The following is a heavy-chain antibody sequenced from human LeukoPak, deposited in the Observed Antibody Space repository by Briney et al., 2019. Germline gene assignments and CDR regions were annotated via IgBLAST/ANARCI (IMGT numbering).Heavy chain of an antibody. CDR1: GFSLSTNGMC. CDR3: SRIIMYSRSLSNWFDP. CDR2: IDWDDDK. V-gene: IGHV2-70*01. D-gene: IGHD6-13*01. Sequence: SGPTLLNATQAFTLTCTFSGFSLSTNGMCVSWIRQPPGKALEWLALIDWDDDKYYSTSLKTRLTISKDTSKNQVVLTMTNGDSVETATYHCSRIIMYSRSLSNWFDPWGQGTLVAVSS. J-gene: IGHJ5*02.